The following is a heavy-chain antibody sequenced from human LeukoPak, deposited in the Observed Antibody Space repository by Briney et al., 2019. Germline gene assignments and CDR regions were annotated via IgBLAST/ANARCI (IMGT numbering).Heavy chain of an antibody. V-gene: IGHV3-30*02. CDR1: GFTFTSYG. D-gene: IGHD2-15*01. J-gene: IGHJ4*02. CDR3: ARVVDNLDY. CDR2: IRYDGSDK. Sequence: PGGSLRLSCAASGFTFTSYGMHWVRQAPGKGLGWVAFIRYDGSDKYYADSVKGRFTISRDNSKNTLYLQMNSLRAEDTATYYCARVVDNLDYWGQGTLVTVSS.